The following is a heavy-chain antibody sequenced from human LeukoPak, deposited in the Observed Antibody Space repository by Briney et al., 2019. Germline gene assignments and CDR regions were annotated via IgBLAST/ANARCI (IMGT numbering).Heavy chain of an antibody. Sequence: ASVKVFCKASGYTFTSYYIHLVRQAPGQGFEWMAIINPSDGSTTNSQKFQGRVTMTRDTSTSTVYMELSGLRSEDTALYYCARIRDGYNDAYDIWAKGQWSPSLQ. V-gene: IGHV1-46*01. J-gene: IGHJ3*02. D-gene: IGHD5-24*01. CDR1: GYTFTSYY. CDR2: INPSDGST. CDR3: ARIRDGYNDAYDI.